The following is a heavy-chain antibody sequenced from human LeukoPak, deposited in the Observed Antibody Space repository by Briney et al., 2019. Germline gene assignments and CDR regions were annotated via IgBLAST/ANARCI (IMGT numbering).Heavy chain of an antibody. CDR1: GFTFGDYA. Sequence: GRSLRLSCTASGFTFGDYAMSWVRQAPGKGLEWVGFIRSKAYGGTTEYAASVEGRFTISRDDSKSIAYLQMNSLKTEATAVYYCTRDSLDRIAVAGTLDYWGQGTLVTVSS. CDR2: IRSKAYGGTT. D-gene: IGHD6-19*01. CDR3: TRDSLDRIAVAGTLDY. V-gene: IGHV3-49*04. J-gene: IGHJ4*02.